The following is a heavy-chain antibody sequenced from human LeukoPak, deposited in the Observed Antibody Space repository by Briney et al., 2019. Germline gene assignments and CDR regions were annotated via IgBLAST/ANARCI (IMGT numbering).Heavy chain of an antibody. CDR2: INSDGSSI. Sequence: PGGSLRLSCAASGFTFSSHWMHWVRQAPGKGLVWVSRINSDGSSISYADSVKGRFTISRDNSKNTLYLQMNSLRAEDTAVYYCASYYDSALFDYWGQGTLVTVSS. V-gene: IGHV3-74*01. D-gene: IGHD3-22*01. CDR1: GFTFSSHW. J-gene: IGHJ4*02. CDR3: ASYYDSALFDY.